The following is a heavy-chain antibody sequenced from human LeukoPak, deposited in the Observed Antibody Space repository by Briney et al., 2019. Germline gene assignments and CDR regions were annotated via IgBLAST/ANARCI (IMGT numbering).Heavy chain of an antibody. CDR2: IYYSGST. V-gene: IGHV4-39*07. J-gene: IGHJ4*02. CDR1: GGSISSSSYY. D-gene: IGHD6-13*01. Sequence: SETLSLTCTVSGGSISSSSYYWGWIRQPPGKGLEWIGSIYYSGSTNYNPSLKSRVTISVDTSKNQFSLKLSSVTAADTAVYYCAREQQDQYYFDYWGQGTLVTVSS. CDR3: AREQQDQYYFDY.